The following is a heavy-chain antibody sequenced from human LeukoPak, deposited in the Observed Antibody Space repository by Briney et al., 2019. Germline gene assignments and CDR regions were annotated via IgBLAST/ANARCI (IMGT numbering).Heavy chain of an antibody. J-gene: IGHJ6*03. D-gene: IGHD4-23*01. CDR2: ISRSSSTI. Sequence: PGGSLRLSCAASGFTFSSYSMNWVRQGPGKGLEWVSYISRSSSTILYADSVKGRFTISRDNAKNSLYLQMNSLRAEDTAVYYCARAGPYGGEPGQYYYFYMDVWGKGTTVAVSS. V-gene: IGHV3-48*01. CDR3: ARAGPYGGEPGQYYYFYMDV. CDR1: GFTFSSYS.